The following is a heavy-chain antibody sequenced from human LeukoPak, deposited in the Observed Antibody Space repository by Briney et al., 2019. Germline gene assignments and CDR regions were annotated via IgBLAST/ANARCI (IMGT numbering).Heavy chain of an antibody. CDR1: GYTFTSYD. Sequence: ASVKVSCKASGYTFTSYDINWVRQATGQGLEWMGWMNPNSGNTGYAQKFQGRVTITRNTSISTAYMELSSLRSEDTAVYYCARGSSGSYPIALDYWGQGTLVTVSS. D-gene: IGHD1-26*01. CDR3: ARGSSGSYPIALDY. V-gene: IGHV1-8*03. CDR2: MNPNSGNT. J-gene: IGHJ4*02.